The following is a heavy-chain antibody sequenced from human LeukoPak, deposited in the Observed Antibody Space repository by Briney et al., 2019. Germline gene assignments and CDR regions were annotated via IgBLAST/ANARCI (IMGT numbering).Heavy chain of an antibody. Sequence: GGSLRLSCAASGFTFSSYAMSWVRQAPGKGLEWVSAISGSGGSTYYADSVKGRFTISRDNSKNTLFLQMNSLRAEDTAVYYCAKDRSCTGSSCNIGSWGQGTMVTVSS. CDR2: ISGSGGST. CDR3: AKDRSCTGSSCNIGS. CDR1: GFTFSSYA. J-gene: IGHJ3*01. D-gene: IGHD2-2*02. V-gene: IGHV3-23*01.